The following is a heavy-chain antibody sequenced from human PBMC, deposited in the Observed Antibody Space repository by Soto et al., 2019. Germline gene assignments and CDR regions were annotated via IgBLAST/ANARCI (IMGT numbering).Heavy chain of an antibody. D-gene: IGHD3-9*01. CDR3: AHKGPEDWPLDY. CDR2: IYWDDSK. CDR1: GFSLSTRGEG. V-gene: IGHV2-5*02. Sequence: QINWKVSGPTLMRPTQTLTQTCAFTGFSLSTRGEGVGWIRQPPGKALEWLAVIYWDDSKHYSPSLRSRLTITRDTSKNQVVLTMTNMDPMDTGTYYCAHKGPEDWPLDYWGQGTLVTVSS. J-gene: IGHJ4*02.